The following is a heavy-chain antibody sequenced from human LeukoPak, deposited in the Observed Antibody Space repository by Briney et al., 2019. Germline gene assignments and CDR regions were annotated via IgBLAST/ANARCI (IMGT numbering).Heavy chain of an antibody. CDR3: ARQSYDFWSGDYRYNWFDP. J-gene: IGHJ5*02. CDR2: INPSGGST. Sequence: ASVKVSFKACGYTFTSYFMHWVRQAPGQGLEWMGIINPSGGSTSYAQKFQGRVTMTRDMSTSTVYMELSSLRSEDTAVYYCARQSYDFWSGDYRYNWFDPWGQGALVTVSS. D-gene: IGHD3-3*01. V-gene: IGHV1-46*01. CDR1: GYTFTSYF.